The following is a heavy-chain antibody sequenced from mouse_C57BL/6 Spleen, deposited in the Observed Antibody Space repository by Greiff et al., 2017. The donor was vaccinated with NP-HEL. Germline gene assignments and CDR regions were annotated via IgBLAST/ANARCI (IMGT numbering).Heavy chain of an antibody. CDR2: IYPGDGDT. J-gene: IGHJ2*01. CDR1: GYAFSSSW. V-gene: IGHV1-82*01. Sequence: QVQLKQSGPELVKPGASVKISCKASGYAFSSSWMNWVKQRPGKGLAWIGRIYPGDGDTNYNGKFKGKATLTADKSSRTAYMQLISLTSEDSAVYVCARGYYYGSSPYYLDYWGQGTTLTVSS. D-gene: IGHD1-1*01. CDR3: ARGYYYGSSPYYLDY.